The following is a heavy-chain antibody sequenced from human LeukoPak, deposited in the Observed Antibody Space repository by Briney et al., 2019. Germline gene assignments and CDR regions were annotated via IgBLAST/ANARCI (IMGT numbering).Heavy chain of an antibody. CDR2: ISISSSTI. CDR3: ARGYCSSTSCYFSFDY. V-gene: IGHV3-48*04. CDR1: GFTFDDYA. J-gene: IGHJ4*02. D-gene: IGHD2-2*01. Sequence: GGSLRLSCAASGFTFDDYAMHWVRQAPGKGLEWVSYISISSSTIYYADSVKGRFTISRDNAKNSLYLQMNSLRAEDTAVYYCARGYCSSTSCYFSFDYWGQGTLVTVSS.